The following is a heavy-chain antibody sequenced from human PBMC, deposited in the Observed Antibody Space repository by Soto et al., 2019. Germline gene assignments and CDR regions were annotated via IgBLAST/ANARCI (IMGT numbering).Heavy chain of an antibody. CDR2: IYYSGST. Sequence: QLQLQESGPGLVKPSETLSLTCTVSGGSISSSSYYWGWIRQPPGKGLEWIGSIYYSGSTYYNPSLKRRVTISVDTSKNQFSLKLSSVTAADTAVYYCARLYCSGGSCRPYYYYYYMDVWGKGTTVTVSS. CDR1: GGSISSSSYY. J-gene: IGHJ6*03. CDR3: ARLYCSGGSCRPYYYYYYMDV. V-gene: IGHV4-39*01. D-gene: IGHD2-15*01.